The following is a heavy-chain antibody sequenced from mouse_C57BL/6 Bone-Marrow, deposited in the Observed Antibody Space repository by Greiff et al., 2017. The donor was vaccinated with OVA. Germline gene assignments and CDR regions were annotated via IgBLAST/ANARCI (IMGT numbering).Heavy chain of an antibody. V-gene: IGHV1-19*01. CDR1: GYTFTDYY. CDR3: ARDDGSSYDCYAMDY. Sequence: EVQLQQSGPVLVKPGASVKMSCKASGYTFTDYYMNWVKQSHGKSLEWIGVINPYNGGTSYNQKFKGKATLTVDKSSSTAYMELNSLTSEDSAVYYCARDDGSSYDCYAMDYWGQGTSVTVSS. D-gene: IGHD1-1*01. CDR2: INPYNGGT. J-gene: IGHJ4*01.